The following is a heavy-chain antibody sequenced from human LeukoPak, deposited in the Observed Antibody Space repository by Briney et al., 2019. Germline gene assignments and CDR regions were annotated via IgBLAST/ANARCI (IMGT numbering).Heavy chain of an antibody. J-gene: IGHJ4*02. Sequence: KPSQTLSLTCTVSGGSISSNSYYWSWIRQPAGKGLEWIGRISSSGSTNHNPSLKSRVTISVDTSKSQFSLKLSSVTAADTAVYYCARGTGSSWYKYWGQGTLVAVSS. D-gene: IGHD6-13*01. CDR3: ARGTGSSWYKY. CDR2: ISSSGST. CDR1: GGSISSNSYY. V-gene: IGHV4-61*02.